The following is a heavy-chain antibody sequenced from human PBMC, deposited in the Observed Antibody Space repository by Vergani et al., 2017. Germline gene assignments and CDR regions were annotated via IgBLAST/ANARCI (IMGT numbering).Heavy chain of an antibody. D-gene: IGHD3-10*01. V-gene: IGHV1-69*04. CDR2: IIPILGIA. CDR1: GGTFSSYA. Sequence: QVQLVQSGAEVKKPGSSVKVSCKASGGTFSSYAISWVRQAPGQGLEWMGRIIPILGIANYAQKFQGRVTITADKSTSTAYLELSSLRSEDTAVYYCAGDVRPAMVRGPQGSPYHWFDPWGQGTLVTVSS. CDR3: AGDVRPAMVRGPQGSPYHWFDP. J-gene: IGHJ5*02.